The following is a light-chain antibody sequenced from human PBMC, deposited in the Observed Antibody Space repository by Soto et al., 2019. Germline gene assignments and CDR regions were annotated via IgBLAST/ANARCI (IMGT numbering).Light chain of an antibody. Sequence: QSVLTQPPSVSGAPGQRVTISCTGSSSNIGAGYDVHWYQQLPGTAPKLLISGDTNRPSGVPDRFSGSKSGTSASLAITGLRAEDEADYYCQSFDSSLSGWLFGGGTQVTVL. CDR1: SSNIGAGYD. CDR3: QSFDSSLSGWL. CDR2: GDT. V-gene: IGLV1-40*01. J-gene: IGLJ3*02.